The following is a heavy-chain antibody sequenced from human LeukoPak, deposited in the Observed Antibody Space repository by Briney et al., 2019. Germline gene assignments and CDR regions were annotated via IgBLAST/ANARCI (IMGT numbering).Heavy chain of an antibody. CDR2: IIPIFGTA. Sequence: SVKVSCKASGGTFSSYAISWVRQAPGQGLEWMGGIIPIFGTANYAQKFQGRVTITAGESTSTAYMELSSLRSEDTAVYYCARSAAADANPFDYWGQGTLVTVSS. J-gene: IGHJ4*02. CDR3: ARSAAADANPFDY. D-gene: IGHD6-13*01. V-gene: IGHV1-69*13. CDR1: GGTFSSYA.